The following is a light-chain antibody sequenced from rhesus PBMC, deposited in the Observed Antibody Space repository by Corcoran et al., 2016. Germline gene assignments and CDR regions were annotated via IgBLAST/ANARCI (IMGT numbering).Light chain of an antibody. V-gene: IGKV1-37*01. J-gene: IGKJ4*01. CDR2: HAS. CDR3: QRYNSDPLT. CDR1: QGIRSY. Sequence: DIQMTQSPSSLSASVGDTVTITCRASQGIRSYLAWYQQKPGNAPKSLIYHASTLERGVPSRFSGSGSGTEFTLTISSLQSEDFAAYYCQRYNSDPLTFGGGTKVEIK.